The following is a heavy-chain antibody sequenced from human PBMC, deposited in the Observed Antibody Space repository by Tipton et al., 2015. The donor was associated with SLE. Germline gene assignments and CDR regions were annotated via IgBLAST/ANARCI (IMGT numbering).Heavy chain of an antibody. CDR1: GFNFSNYA. Sequence: GSLRLSCAASGFNFSNYAMSWVRQAPGKGLEWVSGTSGSGDNTYYADSVRGRFTISRDNSKSTLFLQMSSLRAEDTAIYYCATDPFVMDVWGKGTTVTVSS. D-gene: IGHD2/OR15-2a*01. CDR2: TSGSGDNT. CDR3: ATDPFVMDV. J-gene: IGHJ6*03. V-gene: IGHV3-23*01.